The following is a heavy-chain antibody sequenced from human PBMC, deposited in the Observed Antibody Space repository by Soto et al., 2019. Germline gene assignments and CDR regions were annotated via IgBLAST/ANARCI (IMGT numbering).Heavy chain of an antibody. CDR2: ISAYSINT. V-gene: IGHV1-18*03. CDR3: ATQTTVTTGDAFDI. CDR1: GHTFTSYG. J-gene: IGHJ3*02. D-gene: IGHD4-17*01. Sequence: GASVKVSCKASGHTFTSYGISWVRQAPGQGLEWMGWISAYSINTNYAQKLQGRVTMTTDISTSTAYMELRSLRSDDMAVYYCATQTTVTTGDAFDIWGQGTMVTVSS.